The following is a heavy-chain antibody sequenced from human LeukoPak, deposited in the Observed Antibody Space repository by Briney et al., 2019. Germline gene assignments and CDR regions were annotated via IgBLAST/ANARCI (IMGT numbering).Heavy chain of an antibody. J-gene: IGHJ4*02. V-gene: IGHV4-34*01. Sequence: SETLSLTCAVYGGSFSGYYWSWIRQPPGKGLEWIGEINHSGSTNYNPSLKSRVTISVDTSKNQFSLKLSSVTAADTAVYYGARGGYESGFDYWGQGTLVTVSS. CDR1: GGSFSGYY. D-gene: IGHD5-12*01. CDR3: ARGGYESGFDY. CDR2: INHSGST.